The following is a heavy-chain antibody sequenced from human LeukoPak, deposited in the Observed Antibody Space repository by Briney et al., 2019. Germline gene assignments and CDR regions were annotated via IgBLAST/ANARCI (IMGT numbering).Heavy chain of an antibody. V-gene: IGHV4-59*01. D-gene: IGHD4-17*01. J-gene: IGHJ4*02. CDR1: GGSISTYY. Sequence: SETLSLTCSVSGGSISTYYWTWIRQPPGKGLEWIGYIFYSGSTSYNPSLKSRVTISVDTSKNQFSLKLSSVTAADTAVYYCARGETTVTTSPFDYWGQGTLVTVSS. CDR2: IFYSGST. CDR3: ARGETTVTTSPFDY.